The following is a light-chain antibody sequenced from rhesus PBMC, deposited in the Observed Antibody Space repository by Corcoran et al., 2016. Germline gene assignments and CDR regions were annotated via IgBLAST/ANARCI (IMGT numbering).Light chain of an antibody. V-gene: IGKV1-32*05. CDR2: YAK. CDR1: QGISSY. CDR3: QQYNSAPPT. Sequence: DIQMTQSPSSLSASVGDRVTITCRASQGISSYLNWYQQQPGKAPKLLNSYAKRLESGVPSRFSGSGSGTEFTLTISSLQPEDFATYYCQQYNSAPPTFGGGTKVEIK. J-gene: IGKJ4*01.